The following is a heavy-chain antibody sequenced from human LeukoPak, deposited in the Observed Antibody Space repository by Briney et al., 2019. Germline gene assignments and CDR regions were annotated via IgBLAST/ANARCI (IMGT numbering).Heavy chain of an antibody. J-gene: IGHJ4*02. CDR3: AREGTMVRGVIIRADYFDY. V-gene: IGHV3-23*01. Sequence: PGGSLRLSCAASGFTFSSYAMSWVRQAPGKGLEWVSAISGSGGSTYYADSVKGRFTISRDNAKNSLYLQMNSLRAEDTAVYYCAREGTMVRGVIIRADYFDYWGQGTLVTVSS. CDR2: ISGSGGST. CDR1: GFTFSSYA. D-gene: IGHD3-10*01.